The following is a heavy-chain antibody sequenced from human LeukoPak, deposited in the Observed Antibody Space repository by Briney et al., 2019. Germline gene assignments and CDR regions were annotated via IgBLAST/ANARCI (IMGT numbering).Heavy chain of an antibody. Sequence: SQTLSLTCTVSGGSISSGGYYWSWIRQPPGKGLEWIGYIYHSGSTYYNPSLKSRVTISVDRSKNQFSLKLSSVTAADTAVYYCARASSGSYPNYWGQGTLVTVSS. CDR3: ARASSGSYPNY. CDR2: IYHSGST. J-gene: IGHJ4*02. V-gene: IGHV4-30-2*01. D-gene: IGHD1-26*01. CDR1: GGSISSGGYY.